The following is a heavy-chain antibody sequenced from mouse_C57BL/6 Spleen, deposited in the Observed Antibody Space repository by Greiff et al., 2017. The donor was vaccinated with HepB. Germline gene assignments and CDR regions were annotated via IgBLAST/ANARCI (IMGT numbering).Heavy chain of an antibody. CDR3: TRGSSGYGAMDY. V-gene: IGHV1-5*01. Sequence: EVKLVESGTVLARPGASVKMSCKPSGYTFTSYWMHWVKQRPGQGLEWIGAIFPGNSDTSYNQKFKGKAKLTAVTSASTAYMELSSLTNEDSAVYYCTRGSSGYGAMDYWGQGTSVTVSS. J-gene: IGHJ4*01. CDR1: GYTFTSYW. D-gene: IGHD3-2*02. CDR2: IFPGNSDT.